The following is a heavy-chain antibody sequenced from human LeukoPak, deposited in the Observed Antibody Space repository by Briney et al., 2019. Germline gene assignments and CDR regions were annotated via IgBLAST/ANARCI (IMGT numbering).Heavy chain of an antibody. CDR1: GFTFSSYA. Sequence: PGGSLRLSCAASGFTFSSYAMSWVRQAPGKGLEWVSAISGSGGSTYYADSVKGRFTISRDNSKNTLYLQMNSLRAEDTAVYYCAKDPTMIVVVIPDYWGQGILVTVSS. V-gene: IGHV3-23*01. CDR3: AKDPTMIVVVIPDY. CDR2: ISGSGGST. J-gene: IGHJ4*02. D-gene: IGHD3-22*01.